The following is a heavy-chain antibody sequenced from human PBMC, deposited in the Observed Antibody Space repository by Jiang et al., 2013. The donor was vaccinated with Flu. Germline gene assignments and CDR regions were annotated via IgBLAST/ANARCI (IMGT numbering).Heavy chain of an antibody. CDR1: GGSISSYY. CDR2: IYYSGST. V-gene: IGHV4-59*01. J-gene: IGHJ4*02. D-gene: IGHD3-22*01. CDR3: ARVHPYYDSSGYQCFDY. Sequence: GLVKPSETLSLTCTVSGGSISSYYWSWIRQPPGKGLEWIGYIYYSGSTNYNPSLKSRVTISVDTSKNQFSLKLSSVTAADTAVYYCARVHPYYDSSGYQCFDYWGQGTLVTVSS.